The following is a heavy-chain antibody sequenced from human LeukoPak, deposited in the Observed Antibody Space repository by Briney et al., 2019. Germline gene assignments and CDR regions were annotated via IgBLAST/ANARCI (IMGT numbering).Heavy chain of an antibody. V-gene: IGHV1-69*13. CDR3: ASARAAWDWNDAFDI. D-gene: IGHD1-1*01. CDR2: IIPILGTA. J-gene: IGHJ3*02. CDR1: GGTFSSYA. Sequence: GASVKVSCKASGGTFSSYAISWVRQAPGQGLEWMGGIIPILGTANYAQKFQGRVTITADESTSTAYMELSSLRSEDTAVYYCASARAAWDWNDAFDIWGQGTMVTVSS.